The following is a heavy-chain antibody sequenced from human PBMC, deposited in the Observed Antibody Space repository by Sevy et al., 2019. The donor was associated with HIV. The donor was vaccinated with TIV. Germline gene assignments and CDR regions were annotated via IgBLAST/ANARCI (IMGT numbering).Heavy chain of an antibody. Sequence: GGSLRLSCAASGFTFSDYYMSWIRQAPGKGLEWVSYISSSSSYTNYADSVKGRFTISRDNAKNSLYLQMNSLRAEDPAEYYCARDRVDIVVVVAATSDAFDIWGQGTMVTVSS. CDR2: ISSSSSYT. D-gene: IGHD2-15*01. CDR1: GFTFSDYY. V-gene: IGHV3-11*06. CDR3: ARDRVDIVVVVAATSDAFDI. J-gene: IGHJ3*02.